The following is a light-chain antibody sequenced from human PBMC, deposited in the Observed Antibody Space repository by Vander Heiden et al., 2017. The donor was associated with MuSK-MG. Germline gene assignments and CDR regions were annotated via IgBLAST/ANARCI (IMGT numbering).Light chain of an antibody. CDR1: QSINSY. J-gene: IGKJ3*01. CDR2: AAC. Sequence: DIPMTQSRSSLSASVGDRVTITCRTSQSINSYLNWSQQKPWKAPKLLIYAACSLQSGVPSTFRGRGSGTDFTLTISRLQPEDFATYYCHGSDSTGFTFGHGTKVDIK. V-gene: IGKV1-39*01. CDR3: HGSDSTGFT.